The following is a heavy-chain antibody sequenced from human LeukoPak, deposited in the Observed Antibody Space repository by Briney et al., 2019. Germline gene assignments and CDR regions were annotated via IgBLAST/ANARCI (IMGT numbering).Heavy chain of an antibody. CDR2: ISAYNGNT. V-gene: IGHV1-18*01. J-gene: IGHJ4*02. Sequence: ASVKVSCKASGYTFTSYGISWVRQAPGQGLEWMGWISAYNGNTNYAQKLQGRVTMTTDTSTSTAYMELRSLRFDDTAVYYCARVLTRIVVVPAAMDYWGQGTLVTVSS. CDR1: GYTFTSYG. CDR3: ARVLTRIVVVPAAMDY. D-gene: IGHD2-2*01.